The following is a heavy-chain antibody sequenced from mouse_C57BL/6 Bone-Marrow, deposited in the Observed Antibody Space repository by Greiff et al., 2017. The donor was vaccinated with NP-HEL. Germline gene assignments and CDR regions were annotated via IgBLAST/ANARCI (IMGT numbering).Heavy chain of an antibody. J-gene: IGHJ2*01. CDR2: IDPENGDT. CDR3: TSAYDYPSYFDY. CDR1: GFNIKDDY. Sequence: EVQLQQSGAELVRPGASVKLSCTASGFNIKDDYMHWVKQRPEQGLEWIGWIDPENGDTEYASKFQGKATITADTSSNTAYLQLSSLTSEDTAVYYCTSAYDYPSYFDYWGQGTTLTVSS. D-gene: IGHD2-4*01. V-gene: IGHV14-4*01.